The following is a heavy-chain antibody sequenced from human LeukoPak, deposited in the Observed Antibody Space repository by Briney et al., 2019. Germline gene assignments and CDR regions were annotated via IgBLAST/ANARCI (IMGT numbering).Heavy chain of an antibody. D-gene: IGHD3-22*01. CDR3: ARDMDDYYDSSGYFGFDY. Sequence: GGSLRLSCTASGFTFSNYAMSWVRQAPGKGLEWVSAISGSGTYTYYADSVKGRFTISRDNSRNTLYLQMNSLRAEDTAVYYCARDMDDYYDSSGYFGFDYWGQGTLVTVSS. J-gene: IGHJ4*02. CDR1: GFTFSNYA. CDR2: ISGSGTYT. V-gene: IGHV3-23*01.